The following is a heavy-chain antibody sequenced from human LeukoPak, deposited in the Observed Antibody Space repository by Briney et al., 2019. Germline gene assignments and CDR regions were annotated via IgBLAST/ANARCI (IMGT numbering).Heavy chain of an antibody. J-gene: IGHJ4*02. V-gene: IGHV3-30*18. CDR1: GFTFSSYG. Sequence: GGSLRLSCAASGFTFSSYGMHWVRQAPGKGLEWVAVISYDGSNKYYADSVKGRFTISRDNSKNTLYLQMNSLRAEDTAVYYCAKEGEYCSGGSCRRGYYFDYWGQGTLVTVS. D-gene: IGHD2-15*01. CDR2: ISYDGSNK. CDR3: AKEGEYCSGGSCRRGYYFDY.